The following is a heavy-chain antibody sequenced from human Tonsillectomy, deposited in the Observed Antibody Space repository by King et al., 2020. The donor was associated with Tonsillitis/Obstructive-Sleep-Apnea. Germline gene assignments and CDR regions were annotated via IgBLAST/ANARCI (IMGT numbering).Heavy chain of an antibody. CDR2: INPSDGIT. J-gene: IGHJ4*02. CDR3: VRDERDGRHLDY. Sequence: VQLVESGAEVKKPGASVKVSCTASGYTFTRNYVHWVRQAPGQGLEWMGIINPSDGITTYAQKFQGRVTMTRDTSTSTVNMELSSLRAEDSAVYYCVRDERDGRHLDYWGQGSLVSVSS. CDR1: GYTFTRNY. D-gene: IGHD2-8*01. V-gene: IGHV1-46*01.